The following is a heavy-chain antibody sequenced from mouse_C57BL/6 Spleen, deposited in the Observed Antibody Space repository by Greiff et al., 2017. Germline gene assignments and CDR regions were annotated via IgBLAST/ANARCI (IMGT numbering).Heavy chain of an antibody. D-gene: IGHD1-1*01. Sequence: VQLQQPGAELVKPGASVKMSCKASGYTFTSYWITWVKQRPGQGLEWIGDIYPGSGSTNYNEKFKSKATLTVDTSSSTAYMQLSSLTSEDSAVYYCAKNYYYGSSYEGNAMDYWGQGTSVTVSS. CDR3: AKNYYYGSSYEGNAMDY. CDR1: GYTFTSYW. CDR2: IYPGSGST. J-gene: IGHJ4*01. V-gene: IGHV1-55*01.